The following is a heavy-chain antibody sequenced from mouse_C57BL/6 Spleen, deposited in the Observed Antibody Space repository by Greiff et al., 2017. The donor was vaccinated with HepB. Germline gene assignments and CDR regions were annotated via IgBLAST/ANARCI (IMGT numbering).Heavy chain of an antibody. V-gene: IGHV3-6*01. CDR3: ARVYYDYDGAY. CDR2: ISYDGSN. CDR1: GYSITSGYY. J-gene: IGHJ2*01. D-gene: IGHD2-4*01. Sequence: EVKLMESGPGLVKPSQSLSLTCSVTGYSITSGYYWNWIRQFPGNKLEWMGYISYDGSNNYNPSLKNRISITRDTSKNQFFLKLNSVTTEDTATYYCARVYYDYDGAYWGQGTTLTVSS.